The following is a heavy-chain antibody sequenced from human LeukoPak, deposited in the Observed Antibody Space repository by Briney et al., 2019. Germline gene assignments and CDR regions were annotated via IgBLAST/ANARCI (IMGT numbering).Heavy chain of an antibody. Sequence: PSETLSLTCTVSGGPISSYYWSWIRQPPGKGLEWIGYIYYSGSTNYNPSLKSRVTISVDTSKNQFSLKLRSVTAPDTAVYYCAGGITGTTMAYWGQGTLVTVSS. V-gene: IGHV4-59*01. J-gene: IGHJ4*02. CDR3: AGGITGTTMAY. D-gene: IGHD1-7*01. CDR2: IYYSGST. CDR1: GGPISSYY.